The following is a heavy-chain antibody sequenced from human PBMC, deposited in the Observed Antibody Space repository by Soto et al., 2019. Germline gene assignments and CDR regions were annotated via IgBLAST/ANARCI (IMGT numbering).Heavy chain of an antibody. CDR1: GGSISSSSYY. CDR2: IYYSGST. D-gene: IGHD3-3*01. CDR3: VRLYYDFWSGYPAYYFDY. J-gene: IGHJ4*02. Sequence: SETLSLTCTVSGGSISSSSYYWGWIRQPPGKGLEWIGSIYYSGSTYYNPSLKSRVTISVDTSKNQFSLKLSSVTAADTAVYYCVRLYYDFWSGYPAYYFDYWGQGTLVTVSS. V-gene: IGHV4-39*01.